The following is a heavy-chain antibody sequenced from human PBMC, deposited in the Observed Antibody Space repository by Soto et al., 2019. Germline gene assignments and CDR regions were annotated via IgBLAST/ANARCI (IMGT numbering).Heavy chain of an antibody. CDR2: MNPGSGDT. CDR3: ARMESFGSLNWFDP. V-gene: IGHV1-8*02. D-gene: IGHD5-18*01. Sequence: AASVKVSFKASGYTFTNNDVSWLRQATGQGLEWMGWMNPGSGDTGYAQKFQGRVTMTRDISIATAYMELNSLTSEDTAIYYCARMESFGSLNWFDPWGQGTLVTVSS. CDR1: GYTFTNND. J-gene: IGHJ5*02.